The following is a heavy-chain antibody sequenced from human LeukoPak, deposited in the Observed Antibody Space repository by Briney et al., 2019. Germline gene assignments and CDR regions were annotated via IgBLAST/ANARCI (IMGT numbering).Heavy chain of an antibody. CDR1: GYTFTGYY. CDR2: INPNSGGT. J-gene: IGHJ4*02. V-gene: IGHV1-2*06. CDR3: AREVRSPSCHLDY. Sequence: ASVKVSCKASGYTFTGYYMHWVRQAPGQGLEWMGRINPNSGGTNYAQKFQGRVTMTRDTSISTAYMELSRLRSDDTAVYYCAREVRSPSCHLDYWGQGTLVTVSS. D-gene: IGHD2-2*01.